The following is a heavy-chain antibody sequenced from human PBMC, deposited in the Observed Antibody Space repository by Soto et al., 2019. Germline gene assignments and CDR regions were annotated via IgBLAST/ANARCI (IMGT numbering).Heavy chain of an antibody. Sequence: EVQLLDSGGDLVQPGGSLRLSCAASGFTVSGYAMTWVRQAPGKGLEWVSGISASGASPNYADSVKGRFTISRDNSQSTLYLQMNSLRAEDTAVYYCAKANMRGSRYRYFDLWGRGTLVTVSS. CDR2: ISASGASP. V-gene: IGHV3-23*01. CDR1: GFTVSGYA. CDR3: AKANMRGSRYRYFDL. J-gene: IGHJ2*01. D-gene: IGHD5-12*01.